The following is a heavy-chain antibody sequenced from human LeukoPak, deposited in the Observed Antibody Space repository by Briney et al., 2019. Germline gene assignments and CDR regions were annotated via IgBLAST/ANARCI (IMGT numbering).Heavy chain of an antibody. CDR3: ARLDSSGWYTFDY. CDR1: GYSISSGYY. D-gene: IGHD6-19*01. CDR2: IYHSGST. V-gene: IGHV4-38-2*02. J-gene: IGHJ4*02. Sequence: SETLSLTCTVSGYSISSGYYWGWIRQPPGKGLEWIGSIYHSGSTYYNPSLKSRVTISVDTSKNQFSLKLSSVTAADTAVYYCARLDSSGWYTFDYWGQGTLVTVSS.